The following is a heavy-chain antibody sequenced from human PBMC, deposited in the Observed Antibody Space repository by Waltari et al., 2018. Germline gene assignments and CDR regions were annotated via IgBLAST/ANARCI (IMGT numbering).Heavy chain of an antibody. CDR2: IKHSGGT. V-gene: IGHV4-34*01. J-gene: IGHJ6*02. CDR3: ARSRLWDYYGMDV. Sequence: QVQLQQWGAGLLKPSETLSLTCAVYGGSFSGYYWSWIRQPPGKGLGWIGEIKHSGGTNYNPCLKRRVTISVDTTENQFSVKLSSVTAADTAVYYCARSRLWDYYGMDVWGQGTTVTVSS. CDR1: GGSFSGYY. D-gene: IGHD3-16*01.